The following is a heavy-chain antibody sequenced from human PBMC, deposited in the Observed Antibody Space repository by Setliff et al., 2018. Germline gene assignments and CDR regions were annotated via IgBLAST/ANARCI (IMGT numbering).Heavy chain of an antibody. CDR3: ARMTGFQYIDV. Sequence: SETLSLTCTVSGGSISSTTYYWGWIRQAPGKGLEWIGQIYTSWSTNYNPSLKSRVTILLDTSKNQFSLTLTSVTAADTAVYYCARMTGFQYIDVWGKGTTVTVSS. CDR2: IYTSWST. D-gene: IGHD3-3*01. J-gene: IGHJ6*03. CDR1: GGSISSTTYY. V-gene: IGHV4-61*05.